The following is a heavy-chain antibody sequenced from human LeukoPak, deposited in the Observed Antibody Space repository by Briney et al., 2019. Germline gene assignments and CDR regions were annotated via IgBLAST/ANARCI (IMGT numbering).Heavy chain of an antibody. D-gene: IGHD3-22*01. CDR1: GGTFSSYA. CDR3: ARNHYYDSSGYAYNWFDP. V-gene: IGHV1-69*13. J-gene: IGHJ5*02. CDR2: IIPIFGTA. Sequence: AASVKVSCKASGGTFSSYAISWVRQAPGQGLEWMGGIIPIFGTANYAQKFQGRVTITADESTSTAYMELSSLRSEDTAAYYCARNHYYDSSGYAYNWFDPWGQGTLVTVSS.